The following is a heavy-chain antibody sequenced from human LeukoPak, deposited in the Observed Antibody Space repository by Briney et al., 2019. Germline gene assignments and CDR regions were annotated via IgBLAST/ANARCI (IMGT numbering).Heavy chain of an antibody. D-gene: IGHD1-14*01. CDR2: IGPAGTDR. CDR3: ATETIGRHYDY. CDR1: GFTFSSCG. V-gene: IGHV3-21*01. J-gene: IGHJ4*02. Sequence: GGSLRLSCAASGFTFSSCGFNWVRQAPGKGLEWVSSIGPAGTDRYYADTVRGRFTISRDNAKNSMYLQMDSLRDEDTAVYYCATETIGRHYDYWGQGTLLTVSS.